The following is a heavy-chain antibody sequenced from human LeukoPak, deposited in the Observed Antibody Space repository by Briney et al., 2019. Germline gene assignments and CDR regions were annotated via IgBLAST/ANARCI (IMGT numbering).Heavy chain of an antibody. J-gene: IGHJ4*02. CDR3: AKGAPFLEWLSPLGY. V-gene: IGHV3-30*02. Sequence: PGGSLRLSCAASGFTFSSYGMHWVRQAPGKGLEWVAFIRYDGSNKYYADSVKGRFTISRDNSKNTLYLQMNSLRAEDTAVYYCAKGAPFLEWLSPLGYWGQGTLVTVSS. D-gene: IGHD3-3*02. CDR1: GFTFSSYG. CDR2: IRYDGSNK.